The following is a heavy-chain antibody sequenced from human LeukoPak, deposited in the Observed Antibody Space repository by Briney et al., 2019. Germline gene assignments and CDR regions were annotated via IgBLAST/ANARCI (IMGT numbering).Heavy chain of an antibody. CDR2: ISSSSSYI. Sequence: NPGGSLRLSCAASGFTFSIYSMNWVRQAPGKGLEWVSSISSSSSYIYYADSVKGRFTISRDNAKNSLYLQMNSLRAEDTAVYYCARRVGYCSSTSCYSGDYWGQGTLVTVSS. J-gene: IGHJ4*02. V-gene: IGHV3-21*01. D-gene: IGHD2-2*03. CDR3: ARRVGYCSSTSCYSGDY. CDR1: GFTFSIYS.